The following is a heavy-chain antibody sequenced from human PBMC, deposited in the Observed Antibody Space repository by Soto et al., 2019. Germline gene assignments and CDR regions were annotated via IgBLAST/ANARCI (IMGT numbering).Heavy chain of an antibody. Sequence: SETLSLTCAVSGDSISSSNWWTWVRQPPGKGLEWIGEIYHSGNTNYNPSLRSRVTISVDTSKNQFSLRLTFVTAADTAVYYCARSRYYDTLTGYYYFDYWGQGALVTVSS. D-gene: IGHD3-9*01. CDR3: ARSRYYDTLTGYYYFDY. CDR2: IYHSGNT. J-gene: IGHJ4*02. CDR1: GDSISSSNW. V-gene: IGHV4-4*02.